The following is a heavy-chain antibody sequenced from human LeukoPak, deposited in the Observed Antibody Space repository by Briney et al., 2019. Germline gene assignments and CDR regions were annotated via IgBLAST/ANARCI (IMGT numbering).Heavy chain of an antibody. CDR1: GGSISSYY. V-gene: IGHV4-59*01. Sequence: SETLSLTCTVSGGSISSYYWSWIRQPPGEGLEWIGYIYYSGSTNYNPSLKSRVTISVDTSKNQFSLKLSSVTAADTAVYYCVREMHSSGYYQNYYFDYWGQGTLVTVSS. CDR3: VREMHSSGYYQNYYFDY. D-gene: IGHD3-22*01. J-gene: IGHJ4*02. CDR2: IYYSGST.